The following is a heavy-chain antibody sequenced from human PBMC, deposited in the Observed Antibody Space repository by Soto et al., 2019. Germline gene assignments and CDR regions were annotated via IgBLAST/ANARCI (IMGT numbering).Heavy chain of an antibody. V-gene: IGHV3-72*01. J-gene: IGHJ4*02. D-gene: IGHD1-26*01. CDR1: GFTLSDHY. CDR3: VRWDSGNPEN. CDR2: TKNQAQRYTT. Sequence: EVQLVESGGGLVQPGGSLRLSCVVSGFTLSDHYIDWVRQAPGKGLEWVGRTKNQAQRYTTEYAASVKGRFTISRDDSENSVYLQMNSLKPEDTAVYYCVRWDSGNPENWGQGTLVTVSS.